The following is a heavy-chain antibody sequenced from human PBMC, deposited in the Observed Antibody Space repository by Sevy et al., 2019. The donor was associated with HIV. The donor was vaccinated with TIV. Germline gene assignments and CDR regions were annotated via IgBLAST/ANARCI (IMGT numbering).Heavy chain of an antibody. D-gene: IGHD3-10*01. Sequence: GGSLRLSCAASGFTFSNAWMSWVRQAPGKGLEWVGRIKSKTDGGTTDYAAPVKGIITISRDDSKSTLYLQMNSLKTEDTAIYYSTADSKTRGPSALLDYWGQGTLVTVSS. J-gene: IGHJ4*02. CDR3: TADSKTRGPSALLDY. V-gene: IGHV3-15*01. CDR2: IKSKTDGGTT. CDR1: GFTFSNAW.